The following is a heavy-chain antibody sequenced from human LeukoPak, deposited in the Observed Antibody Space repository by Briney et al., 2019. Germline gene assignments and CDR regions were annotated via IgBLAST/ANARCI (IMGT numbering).Heavy chain of an antibody. Sequence: GGSLRPSCEASGFIFSNYWMSWVRQAPGKGLEWVSAITGSGGHTYYAESVKGRFTISRDNSKNALYLQINSLRAEDTAVYYCAKEWYSSGYHGLDYWGQGTLVTVSS. CDR2: ITGSGGHT. D-gene: IGHD3-22*01. V-gene: IGHV3-23*01. CDR1: GFIFSNYW. CDR3: AKEWYSSGYHGLDY. J-gene: IGHJ4*02.